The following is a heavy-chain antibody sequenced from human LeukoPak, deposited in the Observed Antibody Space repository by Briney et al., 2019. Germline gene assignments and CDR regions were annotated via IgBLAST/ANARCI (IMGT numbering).Heavy chain of an antibody. Sequence: GSLRLSCAASGFTFSSYSMNWVRQPPGKGLEWIGSIYHSGSTYYNPSLKSRVTISVDTSKNQFSLRLSSLTAADTALYYCARDRKYYYHMDVWGKGTTVTVSS. J-gene: IGHJ6*03. CDR3: ARDRKYYYHMDV. D-gene: IGHD1-14*01. CDR1: GFTFSSYS. CDR2: IYHSGST. V-gene: IGHV4-59*12.